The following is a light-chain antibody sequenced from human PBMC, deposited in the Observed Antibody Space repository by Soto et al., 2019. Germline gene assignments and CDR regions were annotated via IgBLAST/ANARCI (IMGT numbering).Light chain of an antibody. CDR3: QHYFSSPMT. Sequence: DIVLTQSPGTLSLSPGGSATLSCRASQSVYTFLAWYEQKPCQAPRLLIYGASSRAAGIPDRFSGSGSATAFPLTITILEPEDFAVCCCQHYFSSPMTFGPGTKVD. J-gene: IGKJ3*01. CDR2: GAS. V-gene: IGKV3-20*01. CDR1: QSVYTF.